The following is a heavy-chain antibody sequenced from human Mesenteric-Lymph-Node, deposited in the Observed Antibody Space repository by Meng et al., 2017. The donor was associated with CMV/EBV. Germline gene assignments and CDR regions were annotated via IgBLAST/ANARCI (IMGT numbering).Heavy chain of an antibody. V-gene: IGHV3-11*01. CDR3: ARRGEYFLH. CDR1: GFTFRASY. J-gene: IGHJ1*01. CDR2: ISSSRTTI. Sequence: CSASGFTFRASYMSWIRQSPGKGLEWVSYISSSRTTIEYADSVKGRFTISRDNARNSLYLEMNSLRVDDTAVYYCARRGEYFLHWGQGSLVTVSS.